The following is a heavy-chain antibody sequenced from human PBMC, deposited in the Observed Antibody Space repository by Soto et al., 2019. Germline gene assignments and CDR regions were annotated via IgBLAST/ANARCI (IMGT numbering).Heavy chain of an antibody. D-gene: IGHD2-2*01. J-gene: IGHJ6*02. CDR1: GGSISSSNW. CDR3: ARVVGGYYYGMDV. V-gene: IGHV4-4*02. Sequence: QVQLQESGPGLVKPSGTLSLTCAVSGGSISSSNWWSWVRQHPGKGLEWIGEIYHSGSTNYNPSLQSRVTISVDKSKNQFTLKLSSVTAADTAVYYCARVVGGYYYGMDVWGQGPTVTVSS. CDR2: IYHSGST.